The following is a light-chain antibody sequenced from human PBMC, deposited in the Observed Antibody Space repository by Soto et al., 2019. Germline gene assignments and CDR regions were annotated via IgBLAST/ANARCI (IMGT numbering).Light chain of an antibody. Sequence: DIQMTQSPSTLSASVGDRVTITCRASQSISNWLAWYQQKPGKAPKLLIYKASSLEGGVPSRFSGSGSGTEFTLTITSLQPDDFATYYCQQYNTYSQPFGQGTKVDIK. CDR3: QQYNTYSQP. CDR1: QSISNW. CDR2: KAS. V-gene: IGKV1-5*03. J-gene: IGKJ1*01.